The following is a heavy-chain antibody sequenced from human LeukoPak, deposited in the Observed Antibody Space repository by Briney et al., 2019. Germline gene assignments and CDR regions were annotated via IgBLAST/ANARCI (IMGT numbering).Heavy chain of an antibody. Sequence: SETLSLTCTVSGGSISSYYWSWIRQPPGKGLEWIGYIYYSGSTNYNPSLKSRVTISVDTSKNQFSLKLSSVTAADTAVYYCARQSGSYDFWSGYYPTTGYFDYWGQGTLVTVSS. CDR1: GGSISSYY. J-gene: IGHJ4*02. CDR3: ARQSGSYDFWSGYYPTTGYFDY. V-gene: IGHV4-59*08. CDR2: IYYSGST. D-gene: IGHD3-3*01.